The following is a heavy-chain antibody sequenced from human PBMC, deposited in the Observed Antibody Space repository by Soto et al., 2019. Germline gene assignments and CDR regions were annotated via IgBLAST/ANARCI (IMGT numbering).Heavy chain of an antibody. Sequence: ASVKVSCKASGYTFTSYYMHWLRQAPGKGLEWMGRSAPEEGEPIYPQKFQGRVSMTEDPSTDTAYMELTSLRFEDTAVYFCAADRKIVGTIGAFDFWGQGTQVTVSS. CDR3: AADRKIVGTIGAFDF. J-gene: IGHJ4*02. D-gene: IGHD1-26*01. CDR1: GYTFTSYY. V-gene: IGHV1-24*01. CDR2: SAPEEGEP.